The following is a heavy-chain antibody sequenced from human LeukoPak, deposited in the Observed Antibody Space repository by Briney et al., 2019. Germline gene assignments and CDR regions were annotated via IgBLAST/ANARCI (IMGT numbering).Heavy chain of an antibody. CDR2: IYYSGST. CDR3: ARGRTRYCSGGSCPQGWFDP. D-gene: IGHD2-15*01. J-gene: IGHJ5*02. V-gene: IGHV4-59*01. CDR1: GGSISSYY. Sequence: SETLSLTCTVSGGSISSYYWSWIRQPPGKGLEWIGYIYYSGSTNYNPSLKSRVTISVDTSKNQFSLKLSSVTAADTAVYHCARGRTRYCSGGSCPQGWFDPWGQGTLVTVSS.